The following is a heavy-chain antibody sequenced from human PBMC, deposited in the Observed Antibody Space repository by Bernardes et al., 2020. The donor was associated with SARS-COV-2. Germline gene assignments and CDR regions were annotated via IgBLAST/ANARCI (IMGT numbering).Heavy chain of an antibody. CDR3: ARTIAVVGQGRYFQH. D-gene: IGHD6-19*01. J-gene: IGHJ1*01. V-gene: IGHV1-3*01. CDR1: GYTFTSYA. CDR2: INVGKGNI. Sequence: ASVKVSCKASGYTFTSYAVHWVRQAPGQGLEWMGWINVGKGNIRYSQKVQGRVTITSDTSASTAYMELSTLISEDTAVYYCARTIAVVGQGRYFQHWGQGTLVTVSS.